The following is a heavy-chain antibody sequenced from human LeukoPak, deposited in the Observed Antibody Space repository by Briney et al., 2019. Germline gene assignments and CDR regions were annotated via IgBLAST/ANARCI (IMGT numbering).Heavy chain of an antibody. V-gene: IGHV3-48*04. CDR3: ARDTSYSSSWYWYFDL. Sequence: GGSLRLSCAASGFTFSSYSMNWVRQAPGKGLEWVSYISSSSSTIYYADSVKGRFTISRDNAKNSLYLQMNSLRAEDTAVYYCARDTSYSSSWYWYFDLWGRGTLVTVSS. D-gene: IGHD6-13*01. J-gene: IGHJ2*01. CDR1: GFTFSSYS. CDR2: ISSSSSTI.